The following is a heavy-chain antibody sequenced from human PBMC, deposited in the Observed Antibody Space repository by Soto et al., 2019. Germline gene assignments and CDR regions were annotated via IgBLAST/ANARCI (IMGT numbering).Heavy chain of an antibody. J-gene: IGHJ6*03. D-gene: IGHD6-13*01. CDR1: GFTFSDYY. CDR3: ASYAGTGDYYYYYMDV. Sequence: GGSLRLSCAASGFTFSDYYMSWIRQAPGKGLEWVSYISSSGSTIYYADSVRGRFTISRDNAKNSLYLQMNSLRAEDMAVYYCASYAGTGDYYYYYMDVWGKGTTVTVSS. CDR2: ISSSGSTI. V-gene: IGHV3-11*01.